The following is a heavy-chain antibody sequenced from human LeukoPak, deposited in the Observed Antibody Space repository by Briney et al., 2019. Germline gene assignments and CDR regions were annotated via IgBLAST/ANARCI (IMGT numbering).Heavy chain of an antibody. J-gene: IGHJ4*02. Sequence: GESLKISCKGSGYSFTSYWIGWVRQMPGKGLEWMGIMYPADSHPRYSPSFQGQVTISADKSISTAYPQWSSLKASDTAMYYCARGYYYFDHWGQGTLVTVSS. CDR1: GYSFTSYW. V-gene: IGHV5-51*01. CDR3: ARGYYYFDH. D-gene: IGHD3-22*01. CDR2: MYPADSHP.